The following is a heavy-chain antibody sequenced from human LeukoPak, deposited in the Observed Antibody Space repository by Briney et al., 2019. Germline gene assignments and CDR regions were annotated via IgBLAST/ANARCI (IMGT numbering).Heavy chain of an antibody. CDR1: GGSISSSSYY. J-gene: IGHJ4*02. CDR2: IHYSGST. D-gene: IGHD6-19*01. V-gene: IGHV4-39*01. Sequence: ASETLSLTCTVSGGSISSSSYYWGWIRQPPGKGLDWIGSIHYSGSTYYNPSLKSRVTISVDTSKNQFSLKLSPVTAADTAVYYCARFSRYSSGWLTPIYIDYWGQGTLVTVSS. CDR3: ARFSRYSSGWLTPIYIDY.